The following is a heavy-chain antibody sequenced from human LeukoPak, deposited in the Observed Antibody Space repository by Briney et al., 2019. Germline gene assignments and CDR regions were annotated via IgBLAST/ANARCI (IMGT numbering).Heavy chain of an antibody. J-gene: IGHJ6*03. V-gene: IGHV1-69*13. CDR3: ARTTVNNPYMDV. CDR1: GGTFISYA. CDR2: IIPIFGTA. Sequence: SVKVSCKASGGTFISYAISWVRQAPGQGLEWMGGIIPIFGTANYAQKFQGRVTITADESTSTAYMELSSLRSEDTAVYYCARTTVNNPYMDVWGKGTTVTVSS. D-gene: IGHD4-17*01.